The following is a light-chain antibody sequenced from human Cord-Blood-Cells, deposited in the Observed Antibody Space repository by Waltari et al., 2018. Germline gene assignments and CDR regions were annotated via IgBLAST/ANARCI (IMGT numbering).Light chain of an antibody. Sequence: QSALTQPASVSGSPGQSITISCTGTSSDVGSYYLVSWYQQHPGKAPKLMIYEGSKRPSGVSNRFSGSKSGNTASLTISGLQAEDEADYYCCSYAGSSTYYVFGTGTKVTVL. J-gene: IGLJ1*01. CDR2: EGS. V-gene: IGLV2-23*01. CDR1: SSDVGSYYL. CDR3: CSYAGSSTYYV.